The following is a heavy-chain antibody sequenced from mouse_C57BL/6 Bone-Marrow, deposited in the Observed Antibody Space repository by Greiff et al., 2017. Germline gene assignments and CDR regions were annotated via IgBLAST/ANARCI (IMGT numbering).Heavy chain of an antibody. J-gene: IGHJ4*01. CDR3: VRHDYDYPYAMDY. CDR1: GFSFNTYA. V-gene: IGHV10-1*01. CDR2: IRSKSNNYAT. Sequence: EVKLVESGGGLVQPKGSLKLSCAASGFSFNTYAMNWVRQAPGKGLEWVARIRSKSNNYATYYADSVKDRFTISRDDSESMLYLQMNNLKTEDTAMYYCVRHDYDYPYAMDYWGQGTSVTVSS. D-gene: IGHD2-4*01.